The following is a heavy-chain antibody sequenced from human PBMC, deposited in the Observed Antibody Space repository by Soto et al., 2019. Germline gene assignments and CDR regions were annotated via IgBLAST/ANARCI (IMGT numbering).Heavy chain of an antibody. CDR1: GFTFSSYS. CDR3: ARDLEQWLADGY. J-gene: IGHJ4*02. V-gene: IGHV3-48*01. CDR2: ISSSSTI. D-gene: IGHD6-19*01. Sequence: GGSLRLSCAASGFTFSSYSMNWVRQAPGKGLEWVSYISSSSTIYYADSVKGRFTISRDNAKNSLYLQMNSLRAEDTAVYYCARDLEQWLADGYWGQGTLVTVS.